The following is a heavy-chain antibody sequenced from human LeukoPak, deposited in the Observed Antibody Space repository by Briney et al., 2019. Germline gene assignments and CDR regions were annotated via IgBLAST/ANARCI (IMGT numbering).Heavy chain of an antibody. J-gene: IGHJ4*02. CDR3: ARAWRISGSYSGFAY. CDR2: INPNSGGT. V-gene: IGHV1-2*06. D-gene: IGHD1-26*01. CDR1: GYTFTGYY. Sequence: ASLKVSCKASGYTFTGYYMHWVRQAPGHGLEWMGRINPNSGGTNYAQKFQGRVTMTRDASISTAYMELSRLRSDDTAVYYCARAWRISGSYSGFAYWGQGTLVTVSS.